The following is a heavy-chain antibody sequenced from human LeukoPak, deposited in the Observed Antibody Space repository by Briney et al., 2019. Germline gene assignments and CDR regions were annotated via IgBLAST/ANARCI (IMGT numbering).Heavy chain of an antibody. D-gene: IGHD3-10*01. J-gene: IGHJ5*02. CDR3: ARGEIFYYGSGSYYAPFDP. Sequence: SETLSLTCAVYGGSFSGYYWCWIRQSPGKGLEWIGEINHGGSTNYNPSLKSRVTISIDTSKNQFSLKLRSVTAADTAVYFCARGEIFYYGSGSYYAPFDPWGQGTLVTVSS. CDR2: INHGGST. CDR1: GGSFSGYY. V-gene: IGHV4-34*01.